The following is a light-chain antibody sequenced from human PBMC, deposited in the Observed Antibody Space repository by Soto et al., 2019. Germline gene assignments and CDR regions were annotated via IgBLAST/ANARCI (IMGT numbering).Light chain of an antibody. Sequence: DIQMTQSPSTLSASAGDRVTITCRASQSISKWLAWYQQKPGKAPKLLISAASNLQSGVPSRFSGSGSGTEFTLTINILHLFDSATSSCQQYITYWAFGQGT. CDR2: AAS. V-gene: IGKV1-5*01. CDR1: QSISKW. CDR3: QQYITYWA. J-gene: IGKJ1*01.